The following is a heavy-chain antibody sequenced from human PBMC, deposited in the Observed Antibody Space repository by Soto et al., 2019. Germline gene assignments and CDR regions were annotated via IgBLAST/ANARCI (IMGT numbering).Heavy chain of an antibody. Sequence: GGSLRLSCAASGFTFSSYAMSWVRQAPGKGLEWVSAISGSGGSTYYADSVKGRFTISRDNSKNTLYLQMNSLRAEDTAVYYCAKVPHPTLRIAAASPPIDDWGQGTLVPVS. D-gene: IGHD6-13*01. CDR1: GFTFSSYA. J-gene: IGHJ4*02. CDR3: AKVPHPTLRIAAASPPIDD. V-gene: IGHV3-23*01. CDR2: ISGSGGST.